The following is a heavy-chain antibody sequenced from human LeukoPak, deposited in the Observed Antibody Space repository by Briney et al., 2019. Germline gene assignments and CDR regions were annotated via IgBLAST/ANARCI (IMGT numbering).Heavy chain of an antibody. J-gene: IGHJ4*02. CDR1: GGTFSSYA. Sequence: SVKVFCKASGGTFSSYAISWVRQAPGQGLEWMGRIIPILGIANYAQKFQGRVTITADKSTSTAYMELSSLRSEDTAVYYCARADIVATTPFDYWGQGTLVTVSS. V-gene: IGHV1-69*04. CDR2: IIPILGIA. CDR3: ARADIVATTPFDY. D-gene: IGHD5-12*01.